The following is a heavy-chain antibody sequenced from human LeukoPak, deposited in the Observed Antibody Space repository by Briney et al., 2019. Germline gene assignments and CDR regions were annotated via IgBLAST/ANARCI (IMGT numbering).Heavy chain of an antibody. CDR3: GKGYSSSGGGFDI. CDR1: GFTLYAYV. J-gene: IGHJ3*02. V-gene: IGHV3-9*03. D-gene: IGHD2-8*02. Sequence: PGGSLRLSCAASGFTLYAYVVHWARQAPGKGLEWVSGINWNSDSIGYAGSVKGRFTISRDNAKNSLFLPMNSLGADDMALYYCGKGYSSSGGGFDIWCQGTMVTVSS. CDR2: INWNSDSI.